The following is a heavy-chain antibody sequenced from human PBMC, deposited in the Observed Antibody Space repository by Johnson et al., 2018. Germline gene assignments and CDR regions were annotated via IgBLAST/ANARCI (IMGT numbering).Heavy chain of an antibody. CDR1: GFIFNTYA. D-gene: IGHD6-13*01. CDR2: LSYAGSYK. J-gene: IGHJ1*01. CDR3: ARGRIAAAGMAQYFQH. Sequence: QVQLVQSGGGVVQPGRSLRLSCAASGFIFNTYAMPWVRQAPGKGLEWVATLSYAGSYKYYADSVKGRCTISRDNFKNTLWLQMDSLRAEETAMYYCARGRIAAAGMAQYFQHWGQGTLVTVSS. V-gene: IGHV3-30*14.